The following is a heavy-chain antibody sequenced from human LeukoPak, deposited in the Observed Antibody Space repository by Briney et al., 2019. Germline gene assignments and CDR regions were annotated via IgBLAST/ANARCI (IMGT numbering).Heavy chain of an antibody. J-gene: IGHJ6*02. D-gene: IGHD3-22*01. CDR3: ARTLVVVMYYGMDV. CDR2: ISYDGSNK. V-gene: IGHV3-30-3*01. CDR1: GFTFSSYA. Sequence: PGRSLRLSCAASGFTFSSYAMHWVRQAPGKGLEWVAVISYDGSNKYADSVKGRFTISRDNSKNTLYLQMNSLRAEDTAVYYCARTLVVVMYYGMDVWGQGTTVTVSS.